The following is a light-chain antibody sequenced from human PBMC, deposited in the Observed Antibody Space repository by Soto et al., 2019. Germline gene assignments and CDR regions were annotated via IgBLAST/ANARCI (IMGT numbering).Light chain of an antibody. Sequence: DIVMTQSPDSLAVSLGERATINCRSSQTVLYSSNNKNYLAWYQQKLGQPPKLLIYWASTRESGVPDRFSGSGSGTDFTLTISSLQAEDVAVYYCQQYFSTPLTFDGGTKVEIK. V-gene: IGKV4-1*01. CDR3: QQYFSTPLT. CDR1: QTVLYSSNNKNY. J-gene: IGKJ4*01. CDR2: WAS.